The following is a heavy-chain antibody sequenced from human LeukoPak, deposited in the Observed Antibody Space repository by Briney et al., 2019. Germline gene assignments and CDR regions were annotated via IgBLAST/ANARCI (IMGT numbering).Heavy chain of an antibody. CDR3: APLFKKYENPGIAAAGAYYFAY. J-gene: IGHJ4*02. Sequence: GESLKISCKGSGYSFTSYWIGWVRQMPGKGLEWMGIIYPGDSDTRYSPSFQGQVTISADKSISTAYLQWSSLKASDTAMYYCAPLFKKYENPGIAAAGAYYFAYGGREPLVPVS. CDR2: IYPGDSDT. CDR1: GYSFTSYW. V-gene: IGHV5-51*01. D-gene: IGHD6-13*01.